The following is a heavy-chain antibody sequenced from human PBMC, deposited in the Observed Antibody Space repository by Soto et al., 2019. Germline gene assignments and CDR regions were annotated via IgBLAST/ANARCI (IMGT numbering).Heavy chain of an antibody. Sequence: ESGGGVVQPGRSLRLSCAASGLTFSRYGMHWVRQVPGKGLEWVAVISDDGSNKNYADSVKGRFTISRDNSKNTLFLQMNSLRIEDASLYFSARSKDMGGNSYIFDFWGQGTLVTVSS. CDR3: ARSKDMGGNSYIFDF. CDR1: GLTFSRYG. D-gene: IGHD2-15*01. V-gene: IGHV3-30*03. J-gene: IGHJ4*02. CDR2: ISDDGSNK.